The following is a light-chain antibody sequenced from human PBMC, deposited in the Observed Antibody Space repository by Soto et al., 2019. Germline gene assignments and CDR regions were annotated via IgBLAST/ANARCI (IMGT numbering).Light chain of an antibody. CDR3: QQYNSWPRT. Sequence: EIVMTQSPATLSVSPGERATLSCRASHSVSSNVAWYQQKPGQAPRLLIHSASTRATGISARFRGSGSGSEFTLSISSLQSEDFAIYYFQQYNSWPRTFGPGTTVDF. V-gene: IGKV3-15*01. J-gene: IGKJ3*01. CDR2: SAS. CDR1: HSVSSN.